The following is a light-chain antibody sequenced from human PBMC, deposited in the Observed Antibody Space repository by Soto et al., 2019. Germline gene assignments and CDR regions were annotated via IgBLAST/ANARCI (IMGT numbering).Light chain of an antibody. CDR1: QSISSW. J-gene: IGKJ1*01. Sequence: DIQMTQSPSTLSASVGDRVTITCRASQSISSWLAWYQQKPGKAPKLLIYDASSLESGGPSRFSGSGSGTEFTLTISSLQPDAFATYSCQEYNSYSPAFGQGTKVQIK. CDR3: QEYNSYSPA. V-gene: IGKV1-5*01. CDR2: DAS.